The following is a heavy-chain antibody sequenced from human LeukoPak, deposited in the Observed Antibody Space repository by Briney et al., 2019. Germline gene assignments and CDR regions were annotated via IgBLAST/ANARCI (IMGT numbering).Heavy chain of an antibody. J-gene: IGHJ4*02. Sequence: TGRSLRLSCAPSGFTFSSSGMHWVRQAPSKGLEWVAVIGYDGSNNNYAESVTGRLTISRDQSKNTLYLQMTSLRGKDTAVTYCAREGYYYDSSGYYRTFDFWGQGTLVSVFS. CDR1: GFTFSSSG. V-gene: IGHV3-33*01. D-gene: IGHD3-22*01. CDR3: AREGYYYDSSGYYRTFDF. CDR2: IGYDGSNN.